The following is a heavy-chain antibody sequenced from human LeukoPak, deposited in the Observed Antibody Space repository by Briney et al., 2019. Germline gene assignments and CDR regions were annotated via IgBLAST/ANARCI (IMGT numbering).Heavy chain of an antibody. CDR1: GFTVSSNY. CDR2: IYSGGST. D-gene: IGHD4/OR15-4a*01. Sequence: GGSLRLSCTASGFTVSSNYMTWVRQAPGKGLEWVSVIYSGGSTFYADSVKGRFTISRDNSKNTLYLQMNSPRAEDTAVYYCARLAMTTNLDYYFDFWGQGTLVTVSS. J-gene: IGHJ4*02. CDR3: ARLAMTTNLDYYFDF. V-gene: IGHV3-66*01.